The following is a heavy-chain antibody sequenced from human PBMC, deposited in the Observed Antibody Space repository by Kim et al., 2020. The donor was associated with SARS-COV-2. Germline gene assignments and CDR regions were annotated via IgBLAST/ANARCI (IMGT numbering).Heavy chain of an antibody. Sequence: ASVKVSCKVSGYNFNDHYIHWVRQAPGQGLEWMEWINPNGGETKYAEKFHGKASMTRDMSTNTAYVELYSLSFDDTAVYYCARDSDPDYWGQGTLVTVSS. CDR2: INPNGGET. CDR1: GYNFNDHY. V-gene: IGHV1-2*02. CDR3: ARDSDPDY. J-gene: IGHJ4*02.